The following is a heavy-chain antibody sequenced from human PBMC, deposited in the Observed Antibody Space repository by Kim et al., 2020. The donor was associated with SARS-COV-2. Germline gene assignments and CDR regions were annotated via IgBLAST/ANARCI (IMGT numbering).Heavy chain of an antibody. CDR3: AREEGHYAWLSSVGMGM. V-gene: IGHV3-48*03. CDR2: ISSSGGTR. J-gene: IGHJ6*01. CDR1: GFTFSSYE. D-gene: IGHD3-9*01. Sequence: GGSLRLSCAASGFTFSSYEMNWVRQAPGKGLEWVSYISSSGGTRYYAASVKGRFIISRDNAKNSLYLQMNSLRAEDAAVYYCAREEGHYAWLSSVGMGM.